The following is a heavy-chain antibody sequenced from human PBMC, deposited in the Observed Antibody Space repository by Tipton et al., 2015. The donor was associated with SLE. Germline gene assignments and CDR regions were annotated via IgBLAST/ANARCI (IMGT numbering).Heavy chain of an antibody. V-gene: IGHV3-11*04. J-gene: IGHJ6*03. CDR1: GFKFGDFY. Sequence: SLRLSCAASGFKFGDFYMSWIRQAPGKGLEWVAYIGITSTTVHYADSVKGRFTISRDNANNLLFLQMDTLRVEDTAKYYCARDGYRGLFYHYYYMDVWGNGTTVTASS. CDR3: ARDGYRGLFYHYYYMDV. CDR2: IGITSTTV. D-gene: IGHD5-18*01.